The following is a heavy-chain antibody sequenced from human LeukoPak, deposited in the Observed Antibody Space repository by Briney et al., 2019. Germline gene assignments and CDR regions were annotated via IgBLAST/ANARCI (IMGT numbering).Heavy chain of an antibody. CDR3: ARDGYYYDSSGKNAFDI. J-gene: IGHJ3*02. CDR1: GNSMRGYF. CDR2: IYYSGAI. Sequence: SETLSLTCTVSGNSMRGYFWSWIRQPPGKGLEWIGYIYYSGAINYNPFLKSRVTISVDASKNQFSLNLNSVTAADTAVYYCARDGYYYDSSGKNAFDIWGQGTMVSVSS. V-gene: IGHV4-59*12. D-gene: IGHD3-22*01.